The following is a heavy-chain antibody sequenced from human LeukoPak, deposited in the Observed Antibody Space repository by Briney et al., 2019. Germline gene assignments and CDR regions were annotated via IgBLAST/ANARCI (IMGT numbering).Heavy chain of an antibody. CDR3: ARDQAGSGHYADY. V-gene: IGHV3-30*02. Sequence: RTGGSLRLSCAASGFTFSNYAMHWVRQAPGKGLEWLAYIRYEGSSKYYADFVKGRFTISRDYSKNTLYLHMNSLRAEDTAVYYCARDQAGSGHYADYWGQGTLVTVSS. CDR1: GFTFSNYA. D-gene: IGHD3-10*01. CDR2: IRYEGSSK. J-gene: IGHJ4*02.